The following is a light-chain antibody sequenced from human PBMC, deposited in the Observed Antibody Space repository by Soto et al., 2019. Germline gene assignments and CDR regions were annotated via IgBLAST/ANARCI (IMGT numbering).Light chain of an antibody. CDR2: EGH. J-gene: IGLJ1*01. Sequence: QSVLAQPSSVSVSPGQSVTISCTGTSGFVGSFSLVSWYQQHPGKAPKVMISEGHRRPSGVPDRFSGSTSVNSASLTLSGLQADDEADYYCCLSTGATTYVFGTGNKVTV. CDR3: CLSTGATTYV. V-gene: IGLV2-23*01. CDR1: SGFVGSFSL.